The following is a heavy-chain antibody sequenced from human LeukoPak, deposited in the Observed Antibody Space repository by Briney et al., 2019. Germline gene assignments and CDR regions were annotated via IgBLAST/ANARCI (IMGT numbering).Heavy chain of an antibody. CDR1: GFTFSSYA. CDR3: ARDMVVVPARNFPANWFDP. J-gene: IGHJ5*02. CDR2: ISYGGSNK. D-gene: IGHD2-2*01. V-gene: IGHV3-30*04. Sequence: GGSLRLSCAASGFTFSSYAMHWVRQAPGKGLEWVAVISYGGSNKYYAASVKGRFTISRDNSKNTVYLQMNSLRAEDTAVYYCARDMVVVPARNFPANWFDPWGQGTLVTVSS.